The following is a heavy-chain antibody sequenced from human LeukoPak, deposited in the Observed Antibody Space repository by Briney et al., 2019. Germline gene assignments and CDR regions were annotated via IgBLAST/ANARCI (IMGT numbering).Heavy chain of an antibody. V-gene: IGHV3-9*01. Sequence: GGSLRLSCAASGFTFDDYAMHWVRQAPGKGLEWVSGIAWNTGNTGYADSVKGRFTISRDNAENSLYLQMNSLRAEDTAVYYCASSGWTHATSGGYYMDVWGKGTTVTVSS. J-gene: IGHJ6*03. CDR3: ASSGWTHATSGGYYMDV. CDR2: IAWNTGNT. D-gene: IGHD6-19*01. CDR1: GFTFDDYA.